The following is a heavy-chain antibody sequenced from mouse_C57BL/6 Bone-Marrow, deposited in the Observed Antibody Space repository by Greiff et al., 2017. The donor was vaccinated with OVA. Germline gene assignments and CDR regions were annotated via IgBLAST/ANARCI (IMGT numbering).Heavy chain of an antibody. J-gene: IGHJ3*01. CDR3: ARHLYDPFAY. CDR1: GFTFSSYT. V-gene: IGHV5-9*01. Sequence: EVQGVESGGGLVKPGGSLKLSCAASGFTFSSYTMSWVRQTPEKRLEWVATISGGGGNTYYPDSVKGRFTISRDNAKNTLYLQMSSLRSEDTALYYCARHLYDPFAYWGQGTLVTVSA. CDR2: ISGGGGNT. D-gene: IGHD2-3*01.